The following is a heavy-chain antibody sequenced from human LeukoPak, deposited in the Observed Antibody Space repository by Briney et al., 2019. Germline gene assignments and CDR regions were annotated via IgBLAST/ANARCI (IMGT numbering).Heavy chain of an antibody. J-gene: IGHJ4*02. Sequence: PSETLSLTCTVSGDSISSSGYYWAWIRQPPGKGLEWIGNIYYNGDTYYNPSLKSRVTISVDTSKNQFSLKLSSVTAADTAVYYCARFVVAATPMHNFDYWGQGTLVTVSS. CDR2: IYYNGDT. CDR1: GDSISSSGYY. D-gene: IGHD2-15*01. V-gene: IGHV4-39*01. CDR3: ARFVVAATPMHNFDY.